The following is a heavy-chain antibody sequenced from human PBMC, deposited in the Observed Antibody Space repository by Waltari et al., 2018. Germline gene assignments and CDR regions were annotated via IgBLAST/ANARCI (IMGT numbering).Heavy chain of an antibody. CDR1: GYTFTSYA. D-gene: IGHD3-10*01. Sequence: VQLVQSGAEVKTPGASVKVYCKASGYTFTSYAMHWVRPTPGQRLEWMGWINAGNGNTKYSQKFQGRVTITRDTSASTAYMELSSLRSEDTAVYYCARDSRLYGSGSYYDYWGQGTLVTVSS. CDR2: INAGNGNT. CDR3: ARDSRLYGSGSYYDY. J-gene: IGHJ4*02. V-gene: IGHV1-3*01.